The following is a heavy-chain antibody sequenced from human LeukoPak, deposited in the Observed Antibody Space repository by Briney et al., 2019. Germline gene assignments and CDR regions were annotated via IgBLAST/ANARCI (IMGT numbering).Heavy chain of an antibody. V-gene: IGHV1-2*02. CDR3: SRVGRSRSNYYMDV. CDR1: GYFFTTFY. D-gene: IGHD6-13*01. CDR2: INPNSGRT. Sequence: ASVKVSCKAPGYFFTTFYLHWVRQAPGQGLEWMGCINPNSGRTNFPQKFQGRVTMTRDTSINTVYMELTSLKSDGTAVYYCSRVGRSRSNYYMDVWGEGTTVTISS. J-gene: IGHJ6*03.